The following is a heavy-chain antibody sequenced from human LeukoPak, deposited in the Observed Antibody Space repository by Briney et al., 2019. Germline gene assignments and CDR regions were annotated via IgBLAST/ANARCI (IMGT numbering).Heavy chain of an antibody. D-gene: IGHD3-10*01. CDR2: IYYSGST. Sequence: SETLSLTCTVSGGSISSYYWSWIRQPPGKGLEWVGYIYYSGSTNYNPSLKSRVTISVDTSKNQFSLKLSSVTAADTAVYYCARVVTMVRGVTPYFDYWGPGTLVTDS. J-gene: IGHJ4*02. CDR3: ARVVTMVRGVTPYFDY. CDR1: GGSISSYY. V-gene: IGHV4-59*01.